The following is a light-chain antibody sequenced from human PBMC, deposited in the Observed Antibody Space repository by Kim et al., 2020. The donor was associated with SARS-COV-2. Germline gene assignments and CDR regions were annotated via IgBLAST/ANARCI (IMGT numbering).Light chain of an antibody. CDR3: QCYDSSRSGSGV. Sequence: VTTFCTGGSSKNGAGYDVHWCKQHPGAAPKLLIYGNSNRRSGGAYRFSGAKSGTTASLAITGLQAEDEADYYCQCYDSSRSGSGVFGAGTKVTVL. CDR1: SSKNGAGYD. CDR2: GNS. J-gene: IGLJ1*01. V-gene: IGLV1-40*01.